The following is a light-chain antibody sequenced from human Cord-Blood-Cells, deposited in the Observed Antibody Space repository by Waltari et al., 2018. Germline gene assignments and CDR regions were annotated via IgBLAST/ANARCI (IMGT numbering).Light chain of an antibody. J-gene: IGKJ2*03. CDR2: GAS. Sequence: ETVMTQSPATPSVSPGARATLSCRASQSVSNNLAWYQQKPGQAPRLLSYGASTRATGIPARFSGSGSGTEFTLTISSLQSEEFAVYYCQQYNNWPYSFGQGTKLEIK. CDR1: QSVSNN. CDR3: QQYNNWPYS. V-gene: IGKV3-15*01.